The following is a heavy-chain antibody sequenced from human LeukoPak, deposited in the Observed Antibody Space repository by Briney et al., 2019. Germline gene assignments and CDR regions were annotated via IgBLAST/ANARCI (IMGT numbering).Heavy chain of an antibody. Sequence: GGSLRLSCAASGFTFSSYGMHWVRQAPGKGLEWVAFIRYDGSNKYYADSVKGRFTISRDNSKNTLYLQMNSLRAEDTAVYYCAKDQGRYSGYEDHDAFDIWGQGTMVTVSS. J-gene: IGHJ3*02. V-gene: IGHV3-30*02. CDR1: GFTFSSYG. CDR3: AKDQGRYSGYEDHDAFDI. D-gene: IGHD5-12*01. CDR2: IRYDGSNK.